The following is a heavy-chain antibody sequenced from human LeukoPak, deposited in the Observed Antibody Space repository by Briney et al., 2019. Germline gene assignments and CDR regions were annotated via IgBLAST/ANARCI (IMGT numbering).Heavy chain of an antibody. CDR1: GYTFTGYY. Sequence: ASVKVSCKASGYTFTGYYLHWVRQAPGQGLEWMGWINPNSGGTNYAQKFQGRVTMTRDTSINTAYMELRRLRSDDTAVYYFARSEQCPYYMDVWGKGTTVTVSS. J-gene: IGHJ6*03. CDR3: ARSEQCPYYMDV. V-gene: IGHV1-2*02. D-gene: IGHD6-19*01. CDR2: INPNSGGT.